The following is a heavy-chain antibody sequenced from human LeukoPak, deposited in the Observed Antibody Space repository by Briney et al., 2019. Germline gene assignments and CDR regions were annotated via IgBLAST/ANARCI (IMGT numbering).Heavy chain of an antibody. D-gene: IGHD2-2*02. CDR3: AKTAPAAIYWFDP. V-gene: IGHV3-23*01. J-gene: IGHJ5*02. CDR2: ISGSGGST. Sequence: GGSLRLSCAASGFTSSSYAMTWVRQTPGKGLEWVSAISGSGGSTYYTDSVKGRFTISRDNSKNTLYLQMNSLRAEDTAVYYCAKTAPAAIYWFDPWGQGTLVTVSS. CDR1: GFTSSSYA.